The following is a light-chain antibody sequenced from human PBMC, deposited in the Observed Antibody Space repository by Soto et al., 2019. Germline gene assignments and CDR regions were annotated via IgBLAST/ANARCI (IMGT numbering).Light chain of an antibody. V-gene: IGLV1-47*01. J-gene: IGLJ2*01. CDR1: SSNIGSNY. Sequence: VLTQPPSASGTPGQRVTISCSGSSSNIGSNYVYWYQQLPGTAPKLLIYRNNQRPSGVPDQFSGSKSGTSASLAISGLRSEDEADYYCAAWDDSLSALFGGGTKLTVL. CDR3: AAWDDSLSAL. CDR2: RNN.